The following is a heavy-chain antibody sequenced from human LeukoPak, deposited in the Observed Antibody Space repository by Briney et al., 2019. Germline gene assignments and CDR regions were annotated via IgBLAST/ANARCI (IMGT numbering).Heavy chain of an antibody. CDR1: GYSFTSYW. CDR2: IYPGDSDT. Sequence: GESLKISCKGSGYSFTSYWIGWVRQMPGKGLEWMGIIYPGDSDTRYSPSFQGQVTISADKSISTAYLQRSSLKASDTAMYYCARTGVPAVPLSWFDPWGQGTLVTVSS. V-gene: IGHV5-51*01. CDR3: ARTGVPAVPLSWFDP. D-gene: IGHD2-2*01. J-gene: IGHJ5*02.